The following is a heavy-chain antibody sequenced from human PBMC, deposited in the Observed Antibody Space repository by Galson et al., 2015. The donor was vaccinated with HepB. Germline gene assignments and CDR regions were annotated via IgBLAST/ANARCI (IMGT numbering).Heavy chain of an antibody. CDR1: GFTYNNYW. D-gene: IGHD5-18*01. CDR3: ARGWDTDVTSNFDY. Sequence: SLRPSCAVSGFTYNNYWMSWVRQAPGRGLEWVANIKQDGSEKYYVDSVEGRFTVSRDNAKKTLYLDMNALSVEDTAVYYCARGWDTDVTSNFDYWGQGALVTVSS. J-gene: IGHJ4*02. V-gene: IGHV3-7*03. CDR2: IKQDGSEK.